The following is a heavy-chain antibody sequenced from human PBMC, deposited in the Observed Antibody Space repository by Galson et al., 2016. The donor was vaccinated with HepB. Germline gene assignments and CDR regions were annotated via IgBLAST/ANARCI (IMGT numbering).Heavy chain of an antibody. D-gene: IGHD2/OR15-2a*01. J-gene: IGHJ4*02. Sequence: ALVKPTQTLTLTCTFSGFSLSTRGVGVGWICQPPGKPLEWLALIYWDDDKRYSPSLKSRLTITKDTSKNQVVLTMTNMDPVDAATYDCAHRGEYHRPLDCWGQGTLVTVSS. V-gene: IGHV2-5*02. CDR1: GFSLSTRGVG. CDR3: AHRGEYHRPLDC. CDR2: IYWDDDK.